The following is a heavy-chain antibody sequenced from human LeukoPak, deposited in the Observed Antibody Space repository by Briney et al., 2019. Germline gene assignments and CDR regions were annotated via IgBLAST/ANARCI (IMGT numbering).Heavy chain of an antibody. J-gene: IGHJ4*02. V-gene: IGHV4-31*03. Sequence: SETLSLTCTVSGGSISSGGYYWSWIRQHPGKGLEWIGYVYYSGSTYYNPSHKSRVTISVDTSKNQFSLKLSSVTAADTAVYYCARDRGARYCSSTSCYDHYFDYWGQGTLVTVSS. CDR2: VYYSGST. CDR3: ARDRGARYCSSTSCYDHYFDY. CDR1: GGSISSGGYY. D-gene: IGHD2-2*01.